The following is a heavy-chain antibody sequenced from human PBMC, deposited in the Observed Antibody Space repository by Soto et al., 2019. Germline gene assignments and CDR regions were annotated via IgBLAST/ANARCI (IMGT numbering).Heavy chain of an antibody. V-gene: IGHV3-7*01. CDR3: ARGFR. J-gene: IGHJ4*02. CDR1: GFAFSSDW. Sequence: EVQLVESGGGLVQPGGSLRLSCAASGFAFSSDWMSWVRQAPGKGLEWVANIKQDGSEKYYVDSVKGRFTISRDNAKNSLYLQMNSLGAEDTAVYYCARGFRWGQGTLVTVSS. CDR2: IKQDGSEK.